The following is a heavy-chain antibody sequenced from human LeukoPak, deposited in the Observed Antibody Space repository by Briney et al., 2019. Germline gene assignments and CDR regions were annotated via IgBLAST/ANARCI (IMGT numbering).Heavy chain of an antibody. CDR3: AKDSEYYYGSGSSYY. Sequence: GGSLRLSCAASGFTFSNAWMSWVRQAPGKGLEWVSAISGSGGSTYYADSVKGRFTISRDNSKNTLYLQMNSLRAEDTAVYYCAKDSEYYYGSGSSYYWGQGTLVTVSS. J-gene: IGHJ4*02. CDR2: ISGSGGST. V-gene: IGHV3-23*01. CDR1: GFTFSNAW. D-gene: IGHD3-10*01.